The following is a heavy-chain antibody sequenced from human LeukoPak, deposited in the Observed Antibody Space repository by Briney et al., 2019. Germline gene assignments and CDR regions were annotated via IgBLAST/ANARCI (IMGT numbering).Heavy chain of an antibody. Sequence: GGSLRLSCAASGFTVSSNYMSWVRQAPGKGLEWVSYISSSGSTIYYADSVKGRFTISRDNAKNSLYLQMNSLRAEDTAVYYCAINYDFWSGLPYWGQGALVTVSS. CDR1: GFTVSSNY. CDR2: ISSSGSTI. CDR3: AINYDFWSGLPY. D-gene: IGHD3-3*01. V-gene: IGHV3-11*04. J-gene: IGHJ4*02.